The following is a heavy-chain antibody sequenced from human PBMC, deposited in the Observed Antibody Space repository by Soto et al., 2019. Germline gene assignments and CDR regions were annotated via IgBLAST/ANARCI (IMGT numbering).Heavy chain of an antibody. D-gene: IGHD1-26*01. CDR3: ARGVGSSPPRY. CDR1: GGSFTSNNW. V-gene: IGHV4-4*02. J-gene: IGHJ4*02. CDR2: IYASGSP. Sequence: SETLSLTCAVSGGSFTSNNWWTWVRQPPGHELEWIGYIYASGSPYYNPSLRSRVTISADTSKNQISLKLTSPTAADTAVYYCARGVGSSPPRYWGRGTLVTVSS.